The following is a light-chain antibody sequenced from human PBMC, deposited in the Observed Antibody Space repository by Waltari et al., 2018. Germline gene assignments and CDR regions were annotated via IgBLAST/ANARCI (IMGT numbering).Light chain of an antibody. CDR1: SSNTGSNS. Sequence: QSVLTQPPSASGTPGQRVTISCSGTSSNTGSNSVTWYQHLPGAAPQLLIYIDNQRPSGVPARFSGSKSGSSATLAISGLQSEDEADYYCSSWDDSLKGPLFGGGTKLTVL. CDR2: IDN. V-gene: IGLV1-44*01. CDR3: SSWDDSLKGPL. J-gene: IGLJ3*02.